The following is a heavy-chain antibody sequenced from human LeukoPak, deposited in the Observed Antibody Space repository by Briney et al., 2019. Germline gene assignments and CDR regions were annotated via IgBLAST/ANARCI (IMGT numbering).Heavy chain of an antibody. Sequence: PGGSLRLSCAASGFTFSSYAMHWVRQAPGKGLEWVAVISYDGSNKYYADSVKGRFTISRDNSKNTLYLQMNSLRAEDTAVYYCARDHRYCSGGSCYPGGVDVWGQGTTVTVSS. CDR2: ISYDGSNK. CDR3: ARDHRYCSGGSCYPGGVDV. J-gene: IGHJ6*02. V-gene: IGHV3-30*04. D-gene: IGHD2-15*01. CDR1: GFTFSSYA.